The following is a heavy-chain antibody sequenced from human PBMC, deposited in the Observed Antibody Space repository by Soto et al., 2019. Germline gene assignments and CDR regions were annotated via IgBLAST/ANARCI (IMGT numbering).Heavy chain of an antibody. V-gene: IGHV3-7*04. CDR1: GFTFGTYW. CDR2: IKPDGSER. Sequence: EVQLVESGGGLVQPGGSLRLSCAASGFTFGTYWMTWVRQPPGKGLECVADIKPDGSERYYVDSVKRRFTISRDNAKNALYLHMNSLRAEDTAVYYCATDRNWEHYWGQGTLVTVSS. D-gene: IGHD7-27*01. J-gene: IGHJ4*02. CDR3: ATDRNWEHY.